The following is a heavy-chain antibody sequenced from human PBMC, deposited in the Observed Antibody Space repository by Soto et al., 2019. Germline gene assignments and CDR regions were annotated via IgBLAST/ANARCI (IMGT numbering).Heavy chain of an antibody. Sequence: SETLSLTCTVSGGSISSGDYYWSWIRQPPGKGLEWIGYIYYSGSTYYNPSLKSRVTISVDTSKNQFSLKLSSVTAADTAVYYCARAGVWFGELAYWGQGTLVTVSS. V-gene: IGHV4-30-4*01. CDR2: IYYSGST. D-gene: IGHD3-10*01. CDR3: ARAGVWFGELAY. CDR1: GGSISSGDYY. J-gene: IGHJ4*02.